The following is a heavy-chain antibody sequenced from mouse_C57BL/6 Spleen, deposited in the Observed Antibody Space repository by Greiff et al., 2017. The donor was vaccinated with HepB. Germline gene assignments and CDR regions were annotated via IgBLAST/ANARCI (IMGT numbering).Heavy chain of an antibody. CDR2: ISSGSSTI. CDR1: GFTFSDYG. Sequence: DVKLVESGGGLVKPGGSLKLSCAASGFTFSDYGMHWVRQAPEKGLEWVAYISSGSSTIYYADTVKGRFTISRDNAKNTLFLQMTSLRSEDTAMYYCARPTTARGYYFDYWGQGTTLTVSS. D-gene: IGHD1-2*01. J-gene: IGHJ2*01. CDR3: ARPTTARGYYFDY. V-gene: IGHV5-17*01.